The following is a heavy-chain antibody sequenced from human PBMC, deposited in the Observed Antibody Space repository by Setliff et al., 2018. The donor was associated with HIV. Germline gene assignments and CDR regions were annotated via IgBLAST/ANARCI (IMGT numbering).Heavy chain of an antibody. Sequence: ASVKVSCKSSGYTFTSYYIHWVRQAPGQGLEWMGIINPSGGSTSYALKFQDRVTMTRDTSTSTAYMELSGLRSEDTAVYYCARGRGRYYDSRSYLDYWGQGTLVTVSS. CDR2: INPSGGST. J-gene: IGHJ4*02. V-gene: IGHV1-46*01. D-gene: IGHD3-22*01. CDR3: ARGRGRYYDSRSYLDY. CDR1: GYTFTSYY.